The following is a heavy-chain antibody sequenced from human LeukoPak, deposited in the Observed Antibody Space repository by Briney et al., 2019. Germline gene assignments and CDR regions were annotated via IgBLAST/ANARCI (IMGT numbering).Heavy chain of an antibody. D-gene: IGHD1-26*01. Sequence: SETLSLTCTVSGYSIGSGYYWGWIRQPPAKGLEWIGSIYHSGSTYYNPSLKSRVTISVDTSKNQFSLKLSSVTAADTAVYYCAKTVGATIRFFDYWGQGTLVTVSS. J-gene: IGHJ4*02. CDR2: IYHSGST. CDR3: AKTVGATIRFFDY. CDR1: GYSIGSGYY. V-gene: IGHV4-38-2*02.